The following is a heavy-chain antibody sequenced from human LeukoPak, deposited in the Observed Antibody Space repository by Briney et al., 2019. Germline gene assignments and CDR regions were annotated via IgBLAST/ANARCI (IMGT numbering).Heavy chain of an antibody. Sequence: SETLSLTCNVSGDSLTSHFWSWIRQTPGKVLEWIGYVFHSGTTNYSPSLKSRVTISLDTSKKQFYLRLASVTAADTAVYYCARRMATVTDAFDIRGRGTMVSVSS. CDR1: GDSLTSHF. V-gene: IGHV4-59*08. J-gene: IGHJ3*02. CDR2: VFHSGTT. D-gene: IGHD5-24*01. CDR3: ARRMATVTDAFDI.